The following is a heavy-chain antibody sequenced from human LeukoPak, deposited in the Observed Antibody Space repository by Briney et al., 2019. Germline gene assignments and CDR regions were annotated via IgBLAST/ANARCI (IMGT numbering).Heavy chain of an antibody. V-gene: IGHV3-9*01. CDR1: GFTFDDYA. D-gene: IGHD6-13*01. CDR3: AKDAIAAAEEGWFDP. J-gene: IGHJ5*02. Sequence: GGSLRLSCAASGFTFDDYAMHWVRQAPGKGLEWVSGISWNSGSIGYADSVKGRFTISRDNAKNSLYLQMNSLRAEGTALYYCAKDAIAAAEEGWFDPWGQGTLVTVSS. CDR2: ISWNSGSI.